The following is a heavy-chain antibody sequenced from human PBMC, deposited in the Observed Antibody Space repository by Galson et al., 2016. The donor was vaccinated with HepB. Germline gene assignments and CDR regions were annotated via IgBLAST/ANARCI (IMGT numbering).Heavy chain of an antibody. Sequence: ETLSLTCTVSGGSISGSPYYWGWIRQPPGKGLEWIGSIYYSGSTYYNPSPKSRVTISLDMSKNQFSLNLNSVTAADTAMYYCATDPHFWGQGTLVTVSS. CDR3: ATDPHF. V-gene: IGHV4-39*07. CDR2: IYYSGST. J-gene: IGHJ4*02. CDR1: GGSISGSPYY.